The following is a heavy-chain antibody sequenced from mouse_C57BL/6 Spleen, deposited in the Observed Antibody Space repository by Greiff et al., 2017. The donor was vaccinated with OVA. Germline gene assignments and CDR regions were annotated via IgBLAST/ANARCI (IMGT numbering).Heavy chain of an antibody. V-gene: IGHV5-4*03. CDR3: ARVGTGRGYFDY. CDR2: ISDGGSYT. CDR1: GFTFSSYA. J-gene: IGHJ2*01. Sequence: EVKLMESGGGLVKPGGSLKLSCAASGFTFSSYAMSWVRQTPEKRLEWVATISDGGSYTYYPDNVKGRFTISRDNAKNNLYLQMSHLKSEDTAMYYCARVGTGRGYFDYWGQGTTLTVSS. D-gene: IGHD4-1*01.